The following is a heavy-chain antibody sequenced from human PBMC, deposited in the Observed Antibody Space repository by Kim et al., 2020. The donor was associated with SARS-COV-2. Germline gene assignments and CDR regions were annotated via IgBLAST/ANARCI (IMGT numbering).Heavy chain of an antibody. CDR3: ARMSYYDFWSGYYGGLSYYGMDV. CDR2: IYYSGST. J-gene: IGHJ6*02. CDR1: GGSISSSSYY. D-gene: IGHD3-3*01. V-gene: IGHV4-39*01. Sequence: SETLSLTCTVSGGSISSSSYYWGWIRQPPGKGLEWIGSIYYSGSTYYNPSLKSRVTISVDTSKNQFSLKLSSVTAADTAVYYCARMSYYDFWSGYYGGLSYYGMDVWGQGTTVTVSS.